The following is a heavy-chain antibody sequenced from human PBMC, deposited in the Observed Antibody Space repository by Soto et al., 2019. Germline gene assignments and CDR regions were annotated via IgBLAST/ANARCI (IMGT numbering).Heavy chain of an antibody. Sequence: GGSLRLSCAASGFTFSSYAMSWVRQAPGKGLEWVSAISGSGGSTYYADSVKGRFTISRDNSKNTLYLQMNSLRAEDTAVYYCAKDGGDIVVVPAAIVVWFDYWGQGTLVTVSS. CDR1: GFTFSSYA. CDR2: ISGSGGST. V-gene: IGHV3-23*01. CDR3: AKDGGDIVVVPAAIVVWFDY. D-gene: IGHD2-2*02. J-gene: IGHJ4*02.